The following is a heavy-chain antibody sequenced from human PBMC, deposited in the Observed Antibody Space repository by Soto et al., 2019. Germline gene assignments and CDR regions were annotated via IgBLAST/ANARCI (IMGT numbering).Heavy chain of an antibody. CDR2: ISGSGGST. CDR3: AKPSRQPYYYYYMDV. CDR1: GFTFSSYV. J-gene: IGHJ6*03. Sequence: EVQLLESGGGLVQPGGSLRLSCAASGFTFSSYVMSWVRQAPGKGLEWVSAISGSGGSTYYADSVKGRFTISRDNSKNTLYLQMNSLRAEDTAVYYCAKPSRQPYYYYYMDVWGKGTTVTVSS. V-gene: IGHV3-23*01.